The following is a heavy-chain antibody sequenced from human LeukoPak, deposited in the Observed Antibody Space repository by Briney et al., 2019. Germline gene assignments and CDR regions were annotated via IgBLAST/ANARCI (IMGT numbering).Heavy chain of an antibody. CDR3: AKVILHYGGHGYFDY. Sequence: GGSLRLSCAASGFTFSSYAMSWVRQAPGKGLEWVSAISGSGGSTYYADSVKGRFTISRDNSKNTLYLQMNSLRAEDTAVYYCAKVILHYGGHGYFDYWGQGTLVTVSS. D-gene: IGHD4-23*01. J-gene: IGHJ4*02. V-gene: IGHV3-23*01. CDR2: ISGSGGST. CDR1: GFTFSSYA.